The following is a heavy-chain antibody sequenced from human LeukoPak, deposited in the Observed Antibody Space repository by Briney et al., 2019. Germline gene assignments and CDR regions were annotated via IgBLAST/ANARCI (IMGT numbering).Heavy chain of an antibody. CDR3: ARDLGIAAAGMGY. CDR1: GYTFTGYY. D-gene: IGHD6-13*01. V-gene: IGHV1-2*02. J-gene: IGHJ4*02. Sequence: ASVKVSCKASGYTFTGYYMHWVRQAPGQGLEWMGWINPNSGGTNYAQKFQGRVTMTRDTSISTAYMELSRLRSDDTAVYYCARDLGIAAAGMGYWGQGTLVTVSS. CDR2: INPNSGGT.